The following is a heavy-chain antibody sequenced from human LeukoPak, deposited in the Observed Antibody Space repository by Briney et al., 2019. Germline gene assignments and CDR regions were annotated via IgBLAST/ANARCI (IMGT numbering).Heavy chain of an antibody. J-gene: IGHJ3*02. CDR2: IYYSGST. D-gene: IGHD3-22*01. CDR1: SGSIGSYY. CDR3: ARSERIPMILGGAFDI. V-gene: IGHV4-59*08. Sequence: SETLSLTCTVSSGSIGSYYWSWIRQPPGKGPEWIGYIYYSGSTNYSPSLKSRVTISVDTSKNQFSLKLSPVTASDTAMYYCARSERIPMILGGAFDIWGQGTMVTVSS.